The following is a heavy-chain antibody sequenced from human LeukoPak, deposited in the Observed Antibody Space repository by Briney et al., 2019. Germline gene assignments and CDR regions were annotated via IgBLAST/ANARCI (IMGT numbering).Heavy chain of an antibody. J-gene: IGHJ5*02. D-gene: IGHD6-6*01. CDR3: ARGRRPIAARPGNWFDP. Sequence: GSSVKVSCRASGGTFSSYAISWVRQAPGQGLEWMGGIIPIFGTANYAQKFQGRVTITADESTSTVYMELSSLRSEDTAVYYCARGRRPIAARPGNWFDPWGQGTLVTVSS. CDR2: IIPIFGTA. V-gene: IGHV1-69*01. CDR1: GGTFSSYA.